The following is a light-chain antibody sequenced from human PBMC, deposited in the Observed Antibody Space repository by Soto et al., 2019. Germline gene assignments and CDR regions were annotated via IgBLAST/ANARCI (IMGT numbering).Light chain of an antibody. CDR1: QSVSRN. CDR3: QQYNTWPWT. CDR2: SAS. J-gene: IGKJ1*01. V-gene: IGKV3-15*01. Sequence: EIVMTQSPATLSVSPGERATLSCRASQSVSRNLAWYQQTPGQAPRLVIHSASTRATGIPARFSGSGSGTEFTLTISSLQSEDFVVYYCQQYNTWPWTFGQGTKVDI.